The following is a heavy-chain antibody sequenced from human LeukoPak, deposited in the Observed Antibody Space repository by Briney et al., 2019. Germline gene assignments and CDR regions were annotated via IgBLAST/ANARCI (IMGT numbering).Heavy chain of an antibody. V-gene: IGHV3-30*02. CDR2: IRYDGSNK. CDR1: GFTFSSYG. J-gene: IGHJ3*02. Sequence: GGSLRLSCAASGFTFSSYGMHWVRQAPGKGLEWVAFIRYDGSNKYYADSVKGRFAISRDNAKNSLYLQMNSLRAEDTAVYYCARDPNSGSYPPEAFDIWGQGTMVTVSS. D-gene: IGHD1-26*01. CDR3: ARDPNSGSYPPEAFDI.